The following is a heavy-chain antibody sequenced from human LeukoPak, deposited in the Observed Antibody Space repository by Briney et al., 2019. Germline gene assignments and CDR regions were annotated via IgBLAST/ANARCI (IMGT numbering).Heavy chain of an antibody. CDR3: ARDRVGTVVTIFEIFDY. J-gene: IGHJ4*02. CDR2: IKQDGSEK. CDR1: GFTFSSYW. Sequence: PGGSLRLSCAASGFTFSSYWMSWVRQAPGKGLEWVANIKQDGSEKYYVDSVKGRFTISRDNAKNSLYLQMNSLRAEDTAVYYCARDRVGTVVTIFEIFDYWGQGTLVTVSS. V-gene: IGHV3-7*01. D-gene: IGHD4-23*01.